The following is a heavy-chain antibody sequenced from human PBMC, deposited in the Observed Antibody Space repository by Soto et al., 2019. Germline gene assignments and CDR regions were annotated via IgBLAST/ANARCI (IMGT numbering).Heavy chain of an antibody. D-gene: IGHD5-18*01. Sequence: SETLSLTCTVSGGSISSSSYYWGWIRQPPGKGLEWIGSIYYSGSTYYNPSLKSRVTISVDTSKNQFSLKLSSVTAANTAVYYCARVDTAMEAYYYYGIDVWGQGTTVTVYS. CDR1: GGSISSSSYY. CDR3: ARVDTAMEAYYYYGIDV. V-gene: IGHV4-39*01. CDR2: IYYSGST. J-gene: IGHJ6*02.